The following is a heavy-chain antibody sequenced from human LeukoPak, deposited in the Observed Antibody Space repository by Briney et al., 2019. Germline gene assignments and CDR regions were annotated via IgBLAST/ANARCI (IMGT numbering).Heavy chain of an antibody. Sequence: SETLSLTCAVYGGSFSGYYWSWIRQPPGKGLEWIGEINHSGSTNYSPSLKSRVTISVDTSKNQFSLKLSSVTAADTAVYYCARLSGAVVVPAADDAFDIWGQGTMVTVSS. V-gene: IGHV4-34*01. J-gene: IGHJ3*02. CDR3: ARLSGAVVVPAADDAFDI. CDR1: GGSFSGYY. CDR2: INHSGST. D-gene: IGHD2-2*01.